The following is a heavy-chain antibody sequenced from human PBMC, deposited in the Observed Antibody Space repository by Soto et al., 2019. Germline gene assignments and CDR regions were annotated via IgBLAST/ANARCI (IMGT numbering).Heavy chain of an antibody. CDR3: ARESEDLTSNFDY. CDR2: ISSTTNYI. J-gene: IGHJ4*02. Sequence: GGSLRLSCAASGFTFTRYSMNWVRQAPGKGLEWVSSISSTTNYIYYGDSMKGRFTISRDNAKNSLYLEMNGLRAEDTSVYYCARESEDLTSNFDYWGQGTLVTVSS. CDR1: GFTFTRYS. V-gene: IGHV3-21*06.